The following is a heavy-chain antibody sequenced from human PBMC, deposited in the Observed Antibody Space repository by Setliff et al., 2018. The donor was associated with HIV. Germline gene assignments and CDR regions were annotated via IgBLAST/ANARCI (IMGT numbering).Heavy chain of an antibody. Sequence: GVLRLSCAASGFTFSGSTIHWVRQASGKGLEWVGRIGSKANSYATAYAASVKGRFTTSREDSKNTAYLQMNSLKTEDTAVYYCKADSSGYPWGQGTLVTVSS. CDR1: GFTFSGST. CDR3: KADSSGYP. V-gene: IGHV3-73*01. J-gene: IGHJ5*02. CDR2: IGSKANSYAT. D-gene: IGHD3-22*01.